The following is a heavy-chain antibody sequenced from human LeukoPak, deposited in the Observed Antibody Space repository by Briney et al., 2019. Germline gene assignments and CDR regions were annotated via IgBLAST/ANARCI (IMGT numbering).Heavy chain of an antibody. V-gene: IGHV3-30-3*01. D-gene: IGHD2-8*01. CDR3: ARDRLIVLMVYEIDY. Sequence: GGSLRPSCAASGFTFSSYAMHWVPQAPGKGLEWVAVISYDGSNKYYADSVKGRFTISRDNSKNTLYLQMNSLRAEDTAVYYCARDRLIVLMVYEIDYWGQGTLVTVSS. J-gene: IGHJ4*02. CDR1: GFTFSSYA. CDR2: ISYDGSNK.